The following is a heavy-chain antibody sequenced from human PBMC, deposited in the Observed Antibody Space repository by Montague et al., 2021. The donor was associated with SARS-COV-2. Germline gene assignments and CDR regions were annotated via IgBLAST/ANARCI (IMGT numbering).Heavy chain of an antibody. V-gene: IGHV3-48*03. J-gene: IGHJ6*02. Sequence: LRLSWAASGFIFSSYEMNWVRQAPGKGLEWISYISSSGGGSTKHYTDSVKGRFTISRDNAKNSLYLQMNSLRVEDTAIYYCARDRDWDDWCGMDVWGQGTTVTVPS. D-gene: IGHD2-21*01. CDR2: ISSSGGGSTK. CDR1: GFIFSSYE. CDR3: ARDRDWDDWCGMDV.